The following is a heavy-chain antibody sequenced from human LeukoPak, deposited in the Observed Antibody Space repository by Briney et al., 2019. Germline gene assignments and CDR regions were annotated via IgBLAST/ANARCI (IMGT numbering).Heavy chain of an antibody. J-gene: IGHJ3*02. D-gene: IGHD1-26*01. V-gene: IGHV1-2*02. CDR1: GYTFTGYY. Sequence: ASVKVSCKASGYTFTGYYMHWVRQAPGQGLEWMGWINPNSGGTNYAQKFQGRVTMTRDTSISTAYMELRSLRSDDTAVYYCARERESGRGAFDIWGQGTMVTVSS. CDR3: ARERESGRGAFDI. CDR2: INPNSGGT.